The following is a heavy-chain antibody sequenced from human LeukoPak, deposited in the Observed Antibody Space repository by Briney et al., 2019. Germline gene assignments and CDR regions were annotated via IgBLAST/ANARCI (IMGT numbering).Heavy chain of an antibody. CDR2: IIPIFGRT. J-gene: IGHJ4*02. Sequence: SVKVSCKASGGTFSSYPISWVRQAPGQGLEWMGGIIPIFGRTNYAQKFQGRVTMTRNTSISTAYMELSSLRSEDTAVYYCARAMYYYDSSGYRIIDYWGQGTLVTVSS. CDR1: GGTFSSYP. V-gene: IGHV1-69*05. CDR3: ARAMYYYDSSGYRIIDY. D-gene: IGHD3-22*01.